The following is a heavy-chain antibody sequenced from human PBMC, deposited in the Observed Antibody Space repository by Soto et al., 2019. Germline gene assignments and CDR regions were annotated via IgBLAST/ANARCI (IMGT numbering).Heavy chain of an antibody. Sequence: QVQLMESGGGVVQPGRSLRLSCAASGITFSNYGMHWVRQAPGKGLEWVAVIWYDGSNKYYADSVKGRFTISRDNSKNTLYRQMNMLRAEVTAGYYCGRDPGYDGNSVDYWGQGTLVTVSS. CDR2: IWYDGSNK. CDR1: GITFSNYG. J-gene: IGHJ4*02. CDR3: GRDPGYDGNSVDY. V-gene: IGHV3-33*01. D-gene: IGHD5-12*01.